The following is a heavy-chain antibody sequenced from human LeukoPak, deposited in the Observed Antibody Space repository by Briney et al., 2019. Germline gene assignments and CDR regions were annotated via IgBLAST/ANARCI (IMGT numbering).Heavy chain of an antibody. D-gene: IGHD2-8*01. Sequence: ASVKVSCKVSGDSLNELSIHWVRQAPGKGLEWMGGFEPEEGETLHAEKFEGRVNMTEDTSTGTAYLELSSLRSEDMGVYYCATESGASVMGGLDIWGQGILVAVSS. CDR2: FEPEEGET. V-gene: IGHV1-24*01. CDR3: ATESGASVMGGLDI. J-gene: IGHJ5*02. CDR1: GDSLNELS.